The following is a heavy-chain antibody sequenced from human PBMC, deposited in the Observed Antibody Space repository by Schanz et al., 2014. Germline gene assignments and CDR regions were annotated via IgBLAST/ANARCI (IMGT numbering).Heavy chain of an antibody. D-gene: IGHD2-2*01. CDR3: ARGGFFDSTSFDS. Sequence: QVQLVQSGAEVKKPGASVKVSCEASGYTFTSYYIHWFRQAPGQGLEWMGLINPSVGNTNYAQNFQGRLTVTRDTSTSTVNMELSSLRSEDTAVYYCARGGFFDSTSFDSWGQGTLVTVSS. CDR1: GYTFTSYY. V-gene: IGHV1-46*03. J-gene: IGHJ4*02. CDR2: INPSVGNT.